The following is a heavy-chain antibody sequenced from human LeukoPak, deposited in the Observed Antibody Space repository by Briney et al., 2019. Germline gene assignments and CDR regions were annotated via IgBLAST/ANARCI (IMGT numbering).Heavy chain of an antibody. CDR2: IKQDGSEK. V-gene: IGHV3-7*01. CDR3: ARGLYAWFGELLYFDY. CDR1: GFTFSSYW. J-gene: IGHJ4*02. D-gene: IGHD3-10*01. Sequence: GGSLRLSCAASGFTFSSYWMSWVRQAPGKRLEWVANIKQDGSEKYYVDSVKGRFTISRDNAKNSLYLQMNSLRAEDTAVYYCARGLYAWFGELLYFDYWGQGTLVTVSS.